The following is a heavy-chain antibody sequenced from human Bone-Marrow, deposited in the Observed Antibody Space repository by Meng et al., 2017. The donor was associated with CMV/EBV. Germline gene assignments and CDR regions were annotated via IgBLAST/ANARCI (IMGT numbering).Heavy chain of an antibody. V-gene: IGHV4-34*01. CDR3: ARGLPTTVRTGGGMDV. D-gene: IGHD4-11*01. Sequence: SETLSLTCAVYGDSFSNYFWNWVRQPPGKGLEWIGEINNKASTNYNPSLKSRVTMSVDTSKNQFSLKLTSVTAADTAVYYCARGLPTTVRTGGGMDVWGQGTTVTVSS. CDR1: GDSFSNYF. CDR2: INNKAST. J-gene: IGHJ6*02.